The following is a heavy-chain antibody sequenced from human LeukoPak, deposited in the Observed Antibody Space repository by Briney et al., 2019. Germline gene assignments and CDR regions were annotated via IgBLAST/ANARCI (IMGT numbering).Heavy chain of an antibody. D-gene: IGHD3-22*01. CDR3: AKDAKPYYYDSSGYYYAGAFDI. V-gene: IGHV3-23*01. J-gene: IGHJ3*02. CDR2: ISGSGGST. Sequence: GGSLRLSCAASGFTLNGYWMHWVRQAPGKGLEWVSAISGSGGSTYYADSVKGRFTISRDNSKNTLYLQMNSLRAEDTAVYYCAKDAKPYYYDSSGYYYAGAFDIWGQGTMVTVSS. CDR1: GFTLNGYW.